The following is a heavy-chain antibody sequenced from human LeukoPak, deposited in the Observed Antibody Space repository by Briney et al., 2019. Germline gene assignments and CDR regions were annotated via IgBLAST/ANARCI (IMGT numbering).Heavy chain of an antibody. D-gene: IGHD1-14*01. Sequence: SVKVSCKASGGTSSSYAISRVRQAPGQGLEWMGGIIPIFGTANYAQKFQGRVTITADESTSTAYMELSSLRSEDTAVYYCATNLLYYYYYYGMDVWGQGTTVTVSS. J-gene: IGHJ6*02. CDR2: IIPIFGTA. CDR1: GGTSSSYA. V-gene: IGHV1-69*13. CDR3: ATNLLYYYYYYGMDV.